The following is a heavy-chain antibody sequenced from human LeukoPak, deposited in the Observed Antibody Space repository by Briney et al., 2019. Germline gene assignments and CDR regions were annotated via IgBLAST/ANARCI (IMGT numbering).Heavy chain of an antibody. Sequence: ASVKVSCKVSGYTFTGHYMHWVRQAPGQGLEWMGWIKPNCGGTNNAQKFQGRVTMTSDTSISTAYMELSRLRSDDSAVDYCARDPGWYYFYYWGEGTLVTVSS. CDR1: GYTFTGHY. CDR2: IKPNCGGT. J-gene: IGHJ4*02. V-gene: IGHV1-2*02. D-gene: IGHD6-19*01. CDR3: ARDPGWYYFYY.